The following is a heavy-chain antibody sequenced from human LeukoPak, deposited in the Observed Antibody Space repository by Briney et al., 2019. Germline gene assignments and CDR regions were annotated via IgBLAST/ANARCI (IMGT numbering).Heavy chain of an antibody. V-gene: IGHV5-51*01. D-gene: IGHD5-18*01. CDR1: GYSFTSYW. CDR2: IYPGDSDT. J-gene: IGHJ6*03. CDR3: ARQNPYSYGSGRYYYYMDV. Sequence: KLGESLKISCKGSGYSFTSYWIGWVRQMPGKGLEWMGIIYPGDSDTRYSPSFQGQVTISADKSISTAYLQWSSLKASDTAMYYCARQNPYSYGSGRYYYYMDVWGKGTTVTVSS.